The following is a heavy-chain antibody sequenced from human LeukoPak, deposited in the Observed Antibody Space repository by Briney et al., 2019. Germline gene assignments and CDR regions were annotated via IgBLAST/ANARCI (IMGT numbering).Heavy chain of an antibody. CDR1: GDSISGNY. V-gene: IGHV4-59*08. D-gene: IGHD5-24*01. CDR3: ARLGDGDNLRYFDY. CDR2: IYYSGST. J-gene: IGHJ4*02. Sequence: SETLSLTCTVSGDSISGNYWTCIRQPPGKGLEWIGYIYYSGSTNYNASLKSRVTISVDTSKNQFSLKLSSVTAADTAVYYCARLGDGDNLRYFDYWGQGTLVTVSS.